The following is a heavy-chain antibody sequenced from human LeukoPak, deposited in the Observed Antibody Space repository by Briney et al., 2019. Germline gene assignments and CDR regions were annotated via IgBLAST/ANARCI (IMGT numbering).Heavy chain of an antibody. CDR3: ARGGVVVVAAKDY. J-gene: IGHJ4*02. CDR1: GFTFSSYG. Sequence: GGSLRLSCAASGFTFSSYGMHWVRQAPGKGLEWVAFIRYDGSNKYYADSVKGRFTISRDNSKNTLYLQMNRLRAEDTAVYYCARGGVVVVAAKDYWGQGTLVTVSS. V-gene: IGHV3-30*02. D-gene: IGHD2-15*01. CDR2: IRYDGSNK.